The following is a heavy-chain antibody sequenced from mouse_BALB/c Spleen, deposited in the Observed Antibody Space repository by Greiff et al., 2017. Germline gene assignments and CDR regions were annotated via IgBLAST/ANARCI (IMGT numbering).Heavy chain of an antibody. CDR1: GYTFTDYE. CDR2: IDPETGGT. Sequence: QVHVKQSGAELVRPGASVTLSCKASGYTFTDYEMHWVKQTPVHGLEWIGAIDPETGGTAYNQKFKGKATLTADKSSSTAYMELRSLTSEDSAVYYCTRSTMITTGFDYWGQGTTLTVSS. J-gene: IGHJ2*01. CDR3: TRSTMITTGFDY. D-gene: IGHD2-4*01. V-gene: IGHV1-15*01.